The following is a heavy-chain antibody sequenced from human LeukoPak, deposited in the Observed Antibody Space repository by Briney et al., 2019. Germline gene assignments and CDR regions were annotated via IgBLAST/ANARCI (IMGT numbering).Heavy chain of an antibody. J-gene: IGHJ5*02. Sequence: TGGSLRLSCAASGFTFSSYAMHWVRQAPGKGLEWVAVISYDGSNKYYADSVKGRFTISRDNSKNTLYLQMNSLRAEDTAVYYCARDGYYYGSGSPPNWFDPWGQGTLVTVSS. V-gene: IGHV3-30-3*01. D-gene: IGHD3-10*01. CDR3: ARDGYYYGSGSPPNWFDP. CDR2: ISYDGSNK. CDR1: GFTFSSYA.